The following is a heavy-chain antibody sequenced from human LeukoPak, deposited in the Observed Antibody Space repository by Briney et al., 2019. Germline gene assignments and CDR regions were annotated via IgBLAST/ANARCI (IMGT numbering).Heavy chain of an antibody. D-gene: IGHD3-10*01. J-gene: IGHJ5*02. Sequence: SVKVSCKASGGTFSSYAISWVRQAPGQGLEWMGGIIPIFGAANYAQKFQGRVTITADESTSTAYMELSSLRSEDTAVYYCARGRITMVRGLGDNWFDPWGQGTLVTVSS. CDR3: ARGRITMVRGLGDNWFDP. V-gene: IGHV1-69*01. CDR2: IIPIFGAA. CDR1: GGTFSSYA.